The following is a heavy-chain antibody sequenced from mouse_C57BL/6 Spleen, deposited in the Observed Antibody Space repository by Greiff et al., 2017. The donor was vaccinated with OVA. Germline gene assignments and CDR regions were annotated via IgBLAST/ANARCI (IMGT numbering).Heavy chain of an antibody. CDR2: IDPSDSYT. V-gene: IGHV1-50*01. J-gene: IGHJ4*01. CDR3: ARRGYSNYEGYAMDY. D-gene: IGHD2-5*01. Sequence: QVQLQQPGAELVKPGASVKLSCKASGYTFTSYWMQWVKQRPGQGLEWIGEIDPSDSYTNYNQKFKGKATLTVDTSSSTAYMQLSSLTSEDSAVYYCARRGYSNYEGYAMDYWGQGTSVTVSS. CDR1: GYTFTSYW.